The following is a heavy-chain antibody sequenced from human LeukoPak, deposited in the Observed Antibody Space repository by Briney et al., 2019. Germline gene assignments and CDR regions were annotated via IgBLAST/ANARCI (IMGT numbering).Heavy chain of an antibody. CDR3: ARDLTHRRNYDNSGYQIVSAF. D-gene: IGHD3-22*01. Sequence: GASVKVSCKTSGYTFTDNVITWVRQAPGQGLEWMGWISVYNGDTNYAQTLQARVRMTADTSTSTAYMELRSLRSDDTAVYYCARDLTHRRNYDNSGYQIVSAFWGQGTLVTVSS. CDR1: GYTFTDNV. J-gene: IGHJ4*02. V-gene: IGHV1-18*01. CDR2: ISVYNGDT.